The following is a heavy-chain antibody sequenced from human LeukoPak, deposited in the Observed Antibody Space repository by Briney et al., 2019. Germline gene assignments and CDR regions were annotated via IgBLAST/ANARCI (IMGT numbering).Heavy chain of an antibody. CDR3: GKWGIAVAGTRFHYFDY. CDR1: GFTFTSYA. V-gene: IGHV3-23*01. J-gene: IGHJ4*02. CDR2: ISGSSGTT. Sequence: PGGSLRLSCAASGFTFTSYAMNWVRQAPGEGLEWISGISGSSGTTYYADSMKGRFTISRDNSKNTRYLQMNSLRGEDTAVSYCGKWGIAVAGTRFHYFDYWGQGTLVTASS. D-gene: IGHD6-19*01.